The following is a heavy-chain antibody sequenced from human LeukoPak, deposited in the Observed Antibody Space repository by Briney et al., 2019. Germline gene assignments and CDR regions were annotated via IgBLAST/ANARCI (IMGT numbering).Heavy chain of an antibody. V-gene: IGHV4-39*01. J-gene: IGHJ3*02. CDR1: GGSITSATYY. Sequence: PSETLSLTCTVSGGSITSATYYWGWSRQPPGKGLEWIVNIYYFGSTYNNPSLKSRVTISIHTSKNQFSLKLSSVTAADTAVYRCARHRRHYDILTGYYAGPLDIWGQGTMVTVSS. CDR3: ARHRRHYDILTGYYAGPLDI. CDR2: IYYFGST. D-gene: IGHD3-9*01.